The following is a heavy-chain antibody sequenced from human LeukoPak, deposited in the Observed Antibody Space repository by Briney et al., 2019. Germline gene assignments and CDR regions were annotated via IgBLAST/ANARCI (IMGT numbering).Heavy chain of an antibody. V-gene: IGHV1-2*02. CDR3: ARVYLSRRNWFAP. CDR1: GYTFTGYY. J-gene: IGHJ5*02. D-gene: IGHD3-3*02. CDR2: INPNSGGT. Sequence: ASVKVSCKASGYTFTGYYMHWVRQAPGQGLEGMGWINPNSGGTNYAQKFQGRLTMTRDTSITTAYMELSRLRSDDTAVYYCARVYLSRRNWFAPWGQGTLVTVSS.